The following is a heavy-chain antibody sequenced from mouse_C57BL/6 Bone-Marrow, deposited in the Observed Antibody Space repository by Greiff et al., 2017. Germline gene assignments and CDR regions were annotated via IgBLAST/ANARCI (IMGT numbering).Heavy chain of an antibody. D-gene: IGHD1-1*01. CDR1: GYTFTSYW. CDR2: IYPGNSDT. J-gene: IGHJ2*01. CDR3: TSPITTVVAFDY. V-gene: IGHV1-5*01. Sequence: VQLKESGTVLARPGASVKMSCKTSGYTFTSYWMHWVKQRPGQGLEWIGAIYPGNSDTSSNQKFKGKAKLTAVTSASTAYMELSSLTNEDSAVYYCTSPITTVVAFDYWGQGTTLTVSS.